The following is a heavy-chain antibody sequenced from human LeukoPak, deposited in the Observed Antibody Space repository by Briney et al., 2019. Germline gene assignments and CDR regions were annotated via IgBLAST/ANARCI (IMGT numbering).Heavy chain of an antibody. CDR2: IYTSGST. V-gene: IGHV4-4*09. Sequence: SETLSLTCTVSGGSISSYCWSWIRQPPGKGLEWIGYIYTSGSTNYNPSLKSRVTISVDTSKNQFSLKLSSVTAADTAVYYCARKHPNLGYCSSTSCPRTAFDIWGQGTMVTVSS. D-gene: IGHD2-2*01. CDR3: ARKHPNLGYCSSTSCPRTAFDI. J-gene: IGHJ3*02. CDR1: GGSISSYC.